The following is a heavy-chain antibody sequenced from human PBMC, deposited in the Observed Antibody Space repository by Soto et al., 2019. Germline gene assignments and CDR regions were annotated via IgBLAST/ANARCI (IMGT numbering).Heavy chain of an antibody. D-gene: IGHD6-6*01. CDR1: GGSFSSYA. CDR3: AREYRSSSGRFDN. V-gene: IGHV1-69*13. Sequence: ASVKVSCKAPGGSFSSYAISWVRQAPGQGLEWMGGIIPIFGTPSYAQKFQGRVTITADESTSTAYMELSSLRSEDTAVYYCAREYRSSSGRFDNWGQGTLVTVSS. CDR2: IIPIFGTP. J-gene: IGHJ4*02.